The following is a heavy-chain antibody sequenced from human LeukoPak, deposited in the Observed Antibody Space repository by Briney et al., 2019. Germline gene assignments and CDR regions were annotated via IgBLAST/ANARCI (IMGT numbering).Heavy chain of an antibody. V-gene: IGHV3-23*01. CDR1: GFTFSSYA. Sequence: GGSLILSCAASGFTFSSYAMTWVRQAPGKGLEWVSAISGGGGTTYCADSVKGRFTISRDNSKNTLYLQMNSLRADDTAVYYCATGAASAATGWFDPWGQGTLVTVSS. D-gene: IGHD2-15*01. CDR2: ISGGGGTT. CDR3: ATGAASAATGWFDP. J-gene: IGHJ5*02.